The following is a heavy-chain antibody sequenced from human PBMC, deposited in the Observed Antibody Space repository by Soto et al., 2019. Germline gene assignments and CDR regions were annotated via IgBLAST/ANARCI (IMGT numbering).Heavy chain of an antibody. CDR2: INHSGST. V-gene: IGHV4-34*01. CDR3: AVSSPREYWYFDL. Sequence: SETLSLTCAVYGGSFSGYYWSWIRQPPGKGLEWIGEINHSGSTNYNPSLKSRVTISVDTSKNQFSLKLSSVTAADTAVYYCAVSSPREYWYFDLWGRGTLVTVSS. CDR1: GGSFSGYY. J-gene: IGHJ2*01.